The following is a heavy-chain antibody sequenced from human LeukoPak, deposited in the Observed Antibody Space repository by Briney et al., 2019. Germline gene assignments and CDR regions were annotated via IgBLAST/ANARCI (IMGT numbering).Heavy chain of an antibody. CDR2: IWYDGSNK. J-gene: IGHJ6*02. D-gene: IGHD4-17*01. V-gene: IGHV3-33*01. CDR1: GFTFSSYG. Sequence: GGSLRLSCAASGFTFSSYGMHWVRQAPGKGLEWVAVIWYDGSNKYYADSVKGRFTISRDNSKNTLYLQMNSLRAEDTAVYYCAREYGDYYYYGMDVWGQGTTVTVSS. CDR3: AREYGDYYYYGMDV.